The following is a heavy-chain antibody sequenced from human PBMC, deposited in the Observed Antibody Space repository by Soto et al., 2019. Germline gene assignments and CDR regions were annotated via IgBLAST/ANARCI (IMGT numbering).Heavy chain of an antibody. J-gene: IGHJ4*02. CDR1: GFTFSSYG. CDR3: AKDITYYYDSSGYYWGAFDY. Sequence: GGSLRLSCAASGFTFSSYGMHWVRQAPGKGLEWGAVISYDGSNKYYADSVKGRFTISRDNSKNTLYLQMNSLRAEDTAVYYCAKDITYYYDSSGYYWGAFDYWGQGTLVTVSS. V-gene: IGHV3-30*18. CDR2: ISYDGSNK. D-gene: IGHD3-22*01.